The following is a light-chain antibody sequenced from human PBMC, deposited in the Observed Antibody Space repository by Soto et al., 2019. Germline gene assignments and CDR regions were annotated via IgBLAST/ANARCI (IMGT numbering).Light chain of an antibody. CDR1: QSIDKW. CDR2: KAS. J-gene: IGKJ1*01. V-gene: IGKV1-5*03. Sequence: DIQMTQSPSTLSASVGDRVTITCRASQSIDKWLAWYQQKPGKAPKLLIYKASILQSGVPSRFSGSGSGTEFTLTISSLQPDDVGSYFCQQYSRFSWTFGQGTKVESK. CDR3: QQYSRFSWT.